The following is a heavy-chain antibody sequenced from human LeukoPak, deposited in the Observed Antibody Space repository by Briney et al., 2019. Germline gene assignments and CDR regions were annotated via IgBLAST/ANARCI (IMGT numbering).Heavy chain of an antibody. J-gene: IGHJ6*04. CDR1: GFTFSPYW. CDR3: ARDDIVATISQVPYGMDV. Sequence: PGGSLRLSCAASGFTFSPYWMNWFRQAPGKGLEWVAIIKQDGSEELYDGSVEGRFTISRDSGKNSLYLQMNSLRAEDTAVYYCARDDIVATISQVPYGMDVWGKGTTVTVSS. D-gene: IGHD5-12*01. V-gene: IGHV3-7*01. CDR2: IKQDGSEE.